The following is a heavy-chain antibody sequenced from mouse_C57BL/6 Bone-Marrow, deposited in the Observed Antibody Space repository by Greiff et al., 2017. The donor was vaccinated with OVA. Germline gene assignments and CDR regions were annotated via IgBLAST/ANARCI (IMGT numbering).Heavy chain of an antibody. Sequence: EVMLVESGGGLVQPGGSLKLSCAASGFTFSDYYMYWVRQTPEKRLEWVAYISNGGGSTYYPDTVKGRFTISRDNAKNTLYLQMSRLKSEDTAMYYCARGGYVDYWGQGTTLTVSS. V-gene: IGHV5-12*01. CDR2: ISNGGGST. CDR3: ARGGYVDY. CDR1: GFTFSDYY. J-gene: IGHJ2*01. D-gene: IGHD1-1*02.